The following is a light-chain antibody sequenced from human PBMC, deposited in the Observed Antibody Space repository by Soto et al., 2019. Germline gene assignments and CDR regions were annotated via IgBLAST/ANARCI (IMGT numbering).Light chain of an antibody. Sequence: QSALTQPPSASGSPGQSVTISCTGTSSDVGGYNYVSWYQHHPGKAPKVMIYEVSKRPSGVPDRFSGSKSGNTASLTVSGLQAEDEADYYCSSRAGSAPYVFGPGTKLTVL. J-gene: IGLJ1*01. CDR1: SSDVGGYNY. V-gene: IGLV2-8*01. CDR2: EVS. CDR3: SSRAGSAPYV.